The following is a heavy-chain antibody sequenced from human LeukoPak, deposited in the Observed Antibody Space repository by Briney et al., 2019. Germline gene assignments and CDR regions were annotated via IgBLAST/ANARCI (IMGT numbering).Heavy chain of an antibody. J-gene: IGHJ4*02. CDR1: GGSINSYY. CDR3: AREPLDIGYYFDY. Sequence: SETLSLTCTVSGGSINSYYWTWIRQPPGKGLEWIGSIYYSGSTYYNPFLKSRVTISVDTSKNQFSLKLSSVTAADTAVYYCAREPLDIGYYFDYWGQGTLVTVSS. D-gene: IGHD3-10*01. V-gene: IGHV4-39*07. CDR2: IYYSGST.